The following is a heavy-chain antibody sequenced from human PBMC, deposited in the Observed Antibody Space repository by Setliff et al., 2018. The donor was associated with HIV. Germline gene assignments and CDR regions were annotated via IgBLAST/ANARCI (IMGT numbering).Heavy chain of an antibody. CDR3: ASAGAWQRNALDI. CDR1: GYSFTNHY. CDR2: INPTGGST. D-gene: IGHD5-12*01. Sequence: ASVKVSCKSSGYSFTNHYMHWVRQAPGQGLEWMGVINPTGGSTRNTQKFQGRVAMTRYTSTSTGYMELSSLRSEDTAVYYCASAGAWQRNALDIWGQGTMVTVSS. J-gene: IGHJ3*02. V-gene: IGHV1-46*01.